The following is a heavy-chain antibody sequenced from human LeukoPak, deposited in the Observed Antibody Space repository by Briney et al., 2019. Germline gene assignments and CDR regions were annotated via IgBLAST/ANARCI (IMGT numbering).Heavy chain of an antibody. D-gene: IGHD3-22*01. CDR1: SGSFTSSTYY. CDR3: ARQYYDSSGYYPWYFDY. V-gene: IGHV4-39*01. CDR2: MYYSGST. J-gene: IGHJ4*02. Sequence: PSETLSLTCTVSSGSFTSSTYYWGWIRQPPGKGLEWIGSMYYSGSTYYNQSLKSRLIISVDTYSNQFSLKLTSVTAADTAMYYCARQYYDSSGYYPWYFDYWGQGTLVTVSS.